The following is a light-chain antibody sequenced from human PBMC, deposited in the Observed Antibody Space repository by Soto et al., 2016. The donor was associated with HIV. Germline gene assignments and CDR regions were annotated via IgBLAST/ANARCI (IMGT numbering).Light chain of an antibody. CDR2: DDG. Sequence: SYELTQPPSVSVASGETATITCGGDNIGAKAVHWYQQRPGQAPVLVLFDDGDRPSGIPERFSASKSQNTATLTIRRVEAGDEADFYCQVWDNISGHTYVFGTGTKVTVL. J-gene: IGLJ1*01. CDR1: NIGAKA. CDR3: QVWDNISGHTYV. V-gene: IGLV3-21*02.